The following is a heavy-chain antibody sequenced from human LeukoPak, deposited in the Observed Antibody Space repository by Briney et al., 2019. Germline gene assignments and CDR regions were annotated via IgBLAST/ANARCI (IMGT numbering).Heavy chain of an antibody. CDR1: GFTFSSYG. V-gene: IGHV3-30*18. Sequence: GGSLRHSCAASGFTFSSYGMHWVRQAPGKGLEWVAVISYDGSNKYYADSVKGRFTISRDNSKNTLYLQMNSLRAEDTAVYYCAKDLLRYYYDSSGEVPFDYWGQGTLVTVSS. CDR2: ISYDGSNK. D-gene: IGHD3-22*01. J-gene: IGHJ4*02. CDR3: AKDLLRYYYDSSGEVPFDY.